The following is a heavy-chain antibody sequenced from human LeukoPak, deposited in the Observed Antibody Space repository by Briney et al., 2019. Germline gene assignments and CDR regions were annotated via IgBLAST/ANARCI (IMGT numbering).Heavy chain of an antibody. CDR2: IYYRGST. CDR1: GGSISSSSYY. Sequence: SETLSLTCTVSGGSISSSSYYWGWTRQPPGKGLEWIGSIYYRGSTYYNPSLEDRLTISVDTSKNQFSLKLSSVTGADTAVYYCARHSVYYYDSSGYSPADDAFDIWGQGTMVTVSS. J-gene: IGHJ3*02. V-gene: IGHV4-39*01. CDR3: ARHSVYYYDSSGYSPADDAFDI. D-gene: IGHD3-22*01.